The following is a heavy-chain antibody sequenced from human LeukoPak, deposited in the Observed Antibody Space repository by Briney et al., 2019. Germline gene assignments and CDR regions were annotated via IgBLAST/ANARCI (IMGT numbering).Heavy chain of an antibody. Sequence: GRSLRLSCAASGFTFDDYAMHWVRQAPGEGLEWVSGISWNSGSIGYADSVKGRFTISRDNAKNSLYLQMNSLRAEDTALYYCAKADSGSYYRSAFDIWGQGTMVTVSS. V-gene: IGHV3-9*01. CDR2: ISWNSGSI. D-gene: IGHD1-26*01. J-gene: IGHJ3*02. CDR3: AKADSGSYYRSAFDI. CDR1: GFTFDDYA.